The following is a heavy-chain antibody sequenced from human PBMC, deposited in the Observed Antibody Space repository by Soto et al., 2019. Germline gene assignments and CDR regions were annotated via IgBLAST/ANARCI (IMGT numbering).Heavy chain of an antibody. D-gene: IGHD6-19*01. Sequence: AGSLSLSCVASAFRFSNACMRWVLPPPGKGLEWVGRIKSKTDGGTTDYAAPVKGRFTISRDDSKNTLYLQMNSLKTEDTAVYHCWTGIDSGWLVASDICGQGTMVT. CDR3: WTGIDSGWLVASDI. CDR2: IKSKTDGGTT. CDR1: AFRFSNAC. V-gene: IGHV3-15*01. J-gene: IGHJ3*02.